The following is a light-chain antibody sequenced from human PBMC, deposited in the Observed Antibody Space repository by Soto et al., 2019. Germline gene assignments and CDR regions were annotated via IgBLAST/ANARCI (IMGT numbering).Light chain of an antibody. CDR3: AAWDGSLSGVI. CDR1: SSNIGNNH. CDR2: RSN. V-gene: IGLV1-47*01. J-gene: IGLJ2*01. Sequence: QSVLTQPPSASGTPAQRVTISCSGSSSNIGNNHVYWYQQLPGTAPKLLIYRSNQRPSGVPDRFSGSRSGTSASLAISGLRSEDEADYHCAAWDGSLSGVIFGGGTKVTVL.